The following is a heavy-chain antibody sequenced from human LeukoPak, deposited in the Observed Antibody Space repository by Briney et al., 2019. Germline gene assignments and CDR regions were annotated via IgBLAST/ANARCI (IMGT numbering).Heavy chain of an antibody. Sequence: GGSLRLSCAASGFTFSSYSMNWVRQAPGKGLEWVSSISSSSSYIYYADSVKGRFTISRDNAKNSLYLQMNSLRAEDTAVYYCAKDPRSYCGGDCYPGGYWGQGTLVTVSS. J-gene: IGHJ4*02. CDR1: GFTFSSYS. D-gene: IGHD2-21*01. CDR3: AKDPRSYCGGDCYPGGY. V-gene: IGHV3-21*01. CDR2: ISSSSSYI.